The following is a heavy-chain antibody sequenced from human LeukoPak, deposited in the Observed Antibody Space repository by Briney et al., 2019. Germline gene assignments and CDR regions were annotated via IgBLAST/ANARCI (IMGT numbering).Heavy chain of an antibody. CDR2: INAGNGNT. V-gene: IGHV1-3*01. CDR1: GYTITSYA. Sequence: ASVKVSCKASGYTITSYAMHWVRQAPGQRLEWMGWINAGNGNTKYSQKFQGRVTITRDTSASTAYMELSSLRSEDTAVYYCARGIAAAGDAFDIWGQGTMVTVSS. D-gene: IGHD6-13*01. CDR3: ARGIAAAGDAFDI. J-gene: IGHJ3*02.